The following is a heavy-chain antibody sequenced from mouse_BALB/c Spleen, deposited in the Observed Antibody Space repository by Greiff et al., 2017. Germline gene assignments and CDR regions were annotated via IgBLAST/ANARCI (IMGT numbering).Heavy chain of an antibody. CDR3: ARREDDYGGFAD. D-gene: IGHD2-4*01. V-gene: IGHV8-12*01. CDR2: IYWDDAK. Sequence: QVQLKESGPGILQPSQTLSLTCSFSGFSLSTSGMCLIRISQPSGKGLEWMVHIYWDDAKRYNPSLKSRLTISKDTSRNQVFLKSTSVDTADTVTYDCARREDDYGGFADWGQGTLVTVSA. CDR1: GFSLSTSGMC. J-gene: IGHJ3*01.